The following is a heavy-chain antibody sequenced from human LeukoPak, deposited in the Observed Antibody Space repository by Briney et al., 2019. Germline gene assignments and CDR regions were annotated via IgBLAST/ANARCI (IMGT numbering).Heavy chain of an antibody. D-gene: IGHD2-21*02. CDR1: EFTFNSYW. CDR2: IKQDGGQI. CDR3: ARLGVTKTKFWFDY. J-gene: IGHJ4*02. Sequence: GGSLRLSCAASEFTFNSYWMSWVRQAPGKGLEWVANIKQDGGQIYYLDSVKGRFTVSRDNAKNSLYLQMNSLRAEDTAVYYCARLGVTKTKFWFDYWGQGTLVTVSS. V-gene: IGHV3-7*01.